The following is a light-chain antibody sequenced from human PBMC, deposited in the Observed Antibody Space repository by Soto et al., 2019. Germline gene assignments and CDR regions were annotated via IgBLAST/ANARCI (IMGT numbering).Light chain of an antibody. CDR2: EVT. CDR3: CSYAGTKYYV. V-gene: IGLV2-8*01. CDR1: SSDIGRYEF. J-gene: IGLJ1*01. Sequence: QSALTQPPSASGSLGQSVTISCTGTSSDIGRYEFVSWYQHHSGKAPKLIISEVTERPSGVPDRFSGSKSGNTAPLTVSGLQADDEADYFCCSYAGTKYYVFGTGTKVTVL.